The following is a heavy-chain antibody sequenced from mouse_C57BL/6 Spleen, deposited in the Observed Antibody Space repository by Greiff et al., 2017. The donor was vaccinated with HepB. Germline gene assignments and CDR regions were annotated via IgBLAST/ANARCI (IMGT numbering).Heavy chain of an antibody. CDR2: INPYNGGT. CDR3: ARGWDYDGLYAMDY. J-gene: IGHJ4*01. V-gene: IGHV1-19*01. D-gene: IGHD2-4*01. CDR1: GYTFTDYY. Sequence: EVKLQESGPVLVKPGASVKMSCKASGYTFTDYYMNWVKQSHGKSLEWIGVINPYNGGTSYNQKFKGKATLTVDKSSSTAYMELNSLTSEDSAVYYCARGWDYDGLYAMDYWGQGTSVTVSS.